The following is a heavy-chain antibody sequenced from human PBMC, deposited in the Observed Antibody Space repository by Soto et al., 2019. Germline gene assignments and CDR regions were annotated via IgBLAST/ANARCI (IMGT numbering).Heavy chain of an antibody. D-gene: IGHD4-17*01. Sequence: QVQLVQSGAEVKKPGASVKVSCKASGYTFTGYYMHWVRQAPGHGLEWMGWINPNSGGTNYAQKFQGRGTMTRETSISTDYMELSRLRSDDTAVYYCASLTVTTTWGAFDIWGQGTMVTVSS. CDR2: INPNSGGT. J-gene: IGHJ3*02. V-gene: IGHV1-2*02. CDR3: ASLTVTTTWGAFDI. CDR1: GYTFTGYY.